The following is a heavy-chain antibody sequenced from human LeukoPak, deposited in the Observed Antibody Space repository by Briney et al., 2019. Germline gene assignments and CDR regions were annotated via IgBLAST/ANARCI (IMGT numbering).Heavy chain of an antibody. CDR2: ISAYNGNT. CDR1: GYTLTSYG. V-gene: IGHV1-18*01. J-gene: IGHJ6*02. CDR3: ARDPDAGFYYYYGMDV. Sequence: GASVKVSCKASGYTLTSYGISWVRQAPGQGLEWMGWISAYNGNTNYAQKLQGRVTMTTDTSTSTAYMELRSLRSDDTAVYYCARDPDAGFYYYYGMDVWGQGTTVTVSS. D-gene: IGHD3-9*01.